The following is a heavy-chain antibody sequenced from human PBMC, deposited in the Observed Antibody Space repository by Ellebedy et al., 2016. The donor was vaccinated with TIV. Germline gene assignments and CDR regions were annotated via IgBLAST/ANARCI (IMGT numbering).Heavy chain of an antibody. CDR2: IYPSGRT. CDR3: ARGGGTSDSGSNQPVPF. D-gene: IGHD3-10*01. V-gene: IGHV4-38-2*02. CDR1: GYSISRAYY. Sequence: SETLSLXCTVSGYSISRAYYRLCTRQPPGKGLAWIGDIYPSGRTYYNPSLKSRVTISVDTSKNQFSLKLSSVTAADTAVYYCARGGGTSDSGSNQPVPFWGQGTLVTVSS. J-gene: IGHJ4*02.